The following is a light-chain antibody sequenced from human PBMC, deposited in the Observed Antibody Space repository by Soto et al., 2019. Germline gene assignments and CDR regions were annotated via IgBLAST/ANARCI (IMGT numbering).Light chain of an antibody. CDR1: SSDVGGYNY. CDR3: SSYTSSTTVV. Sequence: QSVLTQPASVSGSPGQSITISCTGTSSDVGGYNYVSWYQQHPGKAPELMIYDVSSRPSGVSNRFSGSKSDNTASLTISGLQAEDEADYYCSSYTSSTTVVFGGGTQLTVL. J-gene: IGLJ2*01. CDR2: DVS. V-gene: IGLV2-14*01.